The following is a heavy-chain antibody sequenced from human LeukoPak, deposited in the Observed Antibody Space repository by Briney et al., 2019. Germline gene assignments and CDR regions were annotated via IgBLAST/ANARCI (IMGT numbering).Heavy chain of an antibody. CDR3: ATELQYYDILTGYYSRRPYFDY. V-gene: IGHV1-24*01. CDR1: GYTLTELS. Sequence: ASVKVSCKVSGYTLTELSMHWVRQAPGKGLEWMGGFDPEDGETIYAQKFQGRVTMTEDTSTDTAYMELSSPRSEDTAVCYCATELQYYDILTGYYSRRPYFDYWGQGTLVTVSS. CDR2: FDPEDGET. J-gene: IGHJ4*02. D-gene: IGHD3-9*01.